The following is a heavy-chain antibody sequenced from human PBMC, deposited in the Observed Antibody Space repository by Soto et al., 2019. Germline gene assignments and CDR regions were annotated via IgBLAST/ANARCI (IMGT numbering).Heavy chain of an antibody. Sequence: QVQMQASGPGLVKPSQTLSLNCTVYGGSMDEFYWSWIRQHPGKGLEWIGYIYYSGATYYNPSLDSRFTISLDTSKTHFSLKLSSVNASDTAVYYCARGGRRGAIFDFWGQGKMVTVSS. V-gene: IGHV4-31*03. CDR1: GGSMDEFY. J-gene: IGHJ3*01. D-gene: IGHD2-2*01. CDR2: IYYSGAT. CDR3: ARGGRRGAIFDF.